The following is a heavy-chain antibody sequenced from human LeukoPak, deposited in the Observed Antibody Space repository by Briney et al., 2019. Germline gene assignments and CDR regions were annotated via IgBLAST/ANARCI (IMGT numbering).Heavy chain of an antibody. CDR1: GGSTTSYY. Sequence: SETLSLTCTVSGGSTTSYYWSWIRQPPGKGLEWIGHTYYSGSTKYNPSLKSRVTISVDTSKNQFSLKLSSVTAADTAVYYCARHGELLWFGELFREPRTGVKNNWFDPWGQGTLVTVSS. V-gene: IGHV4-59*08. CDR2: TYYSGST. D-gene: IGHD3-10*01. CDR3: ARHGELLWFGELFREPRTGVKNNWFDP. J-gene: IGHJ5*02.